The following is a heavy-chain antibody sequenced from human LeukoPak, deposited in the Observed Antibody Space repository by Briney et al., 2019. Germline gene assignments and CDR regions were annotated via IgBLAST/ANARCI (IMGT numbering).Heavy chain of an antibody. CDR3: ARGFHSSGYPPLDY. D-gene: IGHD3-22*01. Sequence: GGSLRLSCAASGFTFDDYAMHWVRQAPGKGLEWVSGISWNSGSIGYADSVKGRFTISRDNSKNTLYLQMNSLRAEDTAAYYCARGFHSSGYPPLDYWGQGTLVTVSS. CDR1: GFTFDDYA. J-gene: IGHJ4*02. CDR2: ISWNSGSI. V-gene: IGHV3-9*01.